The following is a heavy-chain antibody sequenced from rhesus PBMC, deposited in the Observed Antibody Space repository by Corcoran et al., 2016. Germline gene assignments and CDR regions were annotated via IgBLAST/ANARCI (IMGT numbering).Heavy chain of an antibody. CDR3: WLDQFDV. V-gene: IGHV4-106*01. CDR2: IDGGGGAT. J-gene: IGHJ5-1*01. CDR1: GGSISDAHL. Sequence: QAQLQESGPGLVKPSETLSLTCAVSGGSISDAHLWCWCRQPPGNGLEWIGYIDGGGGATSYNTSLKNRVTISKDTSKNQFSLKLTSVTAADTAVYYCWLDQFDVWGAGILVTVSS. D-gene: IGHD2-33*01.